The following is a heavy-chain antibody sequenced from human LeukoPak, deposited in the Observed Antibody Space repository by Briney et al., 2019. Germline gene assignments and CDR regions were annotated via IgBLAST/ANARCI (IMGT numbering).Heavy chain of an antibody. CDR3: ARGAYSYGDFDY. Sequence: PGGSLRLSCAASGFTFSSYSMNWVRQAPGKGLEWVSSISSSSSYIYYADSVKGRFTISRDNAKNSLYLQMNSLRAEDTAVYYCARGAYSYGDFDYWGQGTLVTVSS. J-gene: IGHJ4*02. CDR1: GFTFSSYS. V-gene: IGHV3-21*01. D-gene: IGHD5-18*01. CDR2: ISSSSSYI.